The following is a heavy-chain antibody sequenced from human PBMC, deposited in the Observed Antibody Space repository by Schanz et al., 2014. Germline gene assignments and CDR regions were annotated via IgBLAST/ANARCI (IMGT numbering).Heavy chain of an antibody. V-gene: IGHV3-23*01. Sequence: EVQLLESGGGLVQPGGSLRLSCAASGFTFSNYVMSWVRQAPGKGLEWVSTIGTSGGTNYAESVKGRFTISRDNSKNTLYLQMNSLRAEDTAVYYCAKTLFPGGTQTFGNWGRGTLVTVSS. CDR2: IGTSGGT. CDR1: GFTFSNYV. J-gene: IGHJ4*02. D-gene: IGHD2-8*02. CDR3: AKTLFPGGTQTFGN.